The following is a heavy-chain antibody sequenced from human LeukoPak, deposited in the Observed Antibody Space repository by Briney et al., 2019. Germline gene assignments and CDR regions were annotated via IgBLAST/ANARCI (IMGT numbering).Heavy chain of an antibody. CDR1: GGTFISYA. CDR2: IIPIFGTA. Sequence: ASVKVSCKASGGTFISYAISWVRQAPGQGLEWMGGIIPIFGTANYAQKFQGRVTITADKSTSTAYMELSSLRSEDTAVYYCARDEDYGDVEYFQHWGQGTLVTVSS. CDR3: ARDEDYGDVEYFQH. D-gene: IGHD4-17*01. V-gene: IGHV1-69*06. J-gene: IGHJ1*01.